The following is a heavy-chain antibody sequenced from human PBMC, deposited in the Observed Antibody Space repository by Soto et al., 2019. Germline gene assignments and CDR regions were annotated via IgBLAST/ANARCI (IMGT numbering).Heavy chain of an antibody. CDR3: ARSSPDQGYFYGVDV. J-gene: IGHJ6*02. Sequence: QITLKESGPALVKPTQTLTLTCTFSGFSLNTYGVGVGWIRQPPGKPLEWLALSYWDDDKRYSPSLKSRLNITKDTSKDQVVLTMTNMDPVDTATYYCARSSPDQGYFYGVDVWGQGTTVTVSS. CDR1: GFSLNTYGVG. V-gene: IGHV2-5*02. D-gene: IGHD2-2*01. CDR2: SYWDDDK.